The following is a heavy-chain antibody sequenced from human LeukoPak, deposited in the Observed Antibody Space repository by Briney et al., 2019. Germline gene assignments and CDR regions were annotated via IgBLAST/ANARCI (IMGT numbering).Heavy chain of an antibody. CDR3: ARGGYSYGLAY. CDR1: GGSISSGGYS. V-gene: IGHV4-30-2*01. CDR2: IYHSGSN. Sequence: SETLSLTCAVSGGSISSGGYSWSWIRPPPGQGLVWIGYIYHSGSNYYNPSLKSRVTISVDRSKNQFSLKLSSVTAADTAVYYCARGGYSYGLAYWGQGTLVTVSS. J-gene: IGHJ4*02. D-gene: IGHD5-18*01.